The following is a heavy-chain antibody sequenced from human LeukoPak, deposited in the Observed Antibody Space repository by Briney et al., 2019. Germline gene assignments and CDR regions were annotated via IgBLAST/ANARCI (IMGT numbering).Heavy chain of an antibody. CDR3: ARDEYSGYDSLYYYYGMDV. J-gene: IGHJ6*02. CDR2: ISSSGSTI. CDR1: GFTFSDYY. Sequence: PGGSLRLSCVASGFTFSDYYMSWIRQAPGKGLEWVSYISSSGSTIYYADSVKGRFTISRDNAKNSLYLQMNSLRAEDTAVYYCARDEYSGYDSLYYYYGMDVWGQGTTVTVSS. D-gene: IGHD5-12*01. V-gene: IGHV3-11*01.